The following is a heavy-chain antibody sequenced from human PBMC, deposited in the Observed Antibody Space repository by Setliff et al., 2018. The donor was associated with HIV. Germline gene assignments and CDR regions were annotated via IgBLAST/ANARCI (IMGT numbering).Heavy chain of an antibody. Sequence: GGSLRLSCAASGFTFSNAWMNWVRQAPGKGLEWVGRIKSKTDGGTTDYAAPVRGRSTFSRDDSTNTLFLQMNNLKIEDTAVYYCVTDDKVAFDVWGRGTTVTVSS. V-gene: IGHV3-15*07. CDR1: GFTFSNAW. J-gene: IGHJ3*01. CDR3: VTDDKVAFDV. CDR2: IKSKTDGGTT.